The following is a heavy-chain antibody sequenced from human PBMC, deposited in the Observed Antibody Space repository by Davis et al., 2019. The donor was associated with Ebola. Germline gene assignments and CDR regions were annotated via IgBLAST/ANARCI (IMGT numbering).Heavy chain of an antibody. V-gene: IGHV4-30-4*08. Sequence: SETLSLTCTVSASPISTTAISYCSWLPQPPGKGLESFRYSYYSWNAYYNPSLKSRVTISVDTPKNQFSLKVSSVTAADTAVYYCARGWPSSVTTDYYAVDAWGKGTTVTVSS. J-gene: IGHJ6*04. CDR1: ASPISTTAISY. CDR2: SYYSWNA. D-gene: IGHD4-17*01. CDR3: ARGWPSSVTTDYYAVDA.